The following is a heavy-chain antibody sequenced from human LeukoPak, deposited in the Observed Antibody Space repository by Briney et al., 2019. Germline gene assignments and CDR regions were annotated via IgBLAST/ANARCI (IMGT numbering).Heavy chain of an antibody. Sequence: PGGSLRLSCAASGFNVSSNYMSWVRQAPGKGLEWVSVIYSGGSTNYADSLKGRFTISRDNSKNTLYLQMNSLRAEDTAVYYCARGRMGGYFDYWGQGTLVTVSS. CDR3: ARGRMGGYFDY. D-gene: IGHD2-15*01. CDR1: GFNVSSNY. CDR2: IYSGGST. V-gene: IGHV3-53*01. J-gene: IGHJ4*02.